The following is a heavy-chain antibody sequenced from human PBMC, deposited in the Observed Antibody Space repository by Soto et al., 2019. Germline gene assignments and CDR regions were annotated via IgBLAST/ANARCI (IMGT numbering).Heavy chain of an antibody. V-gene: IGHV4-30-4*01. J-gene: IGHJ4*02. D-gene: IGHD4-17*01. CDR1: GGSISSGDYY. CDR3: ARVAVTNHDFDY. CDR2: IYYSGST. Sequence: SETLSLTCTVSGGSISSGDYYWSWIRQPPGKGLEWIGYIYYSGSTYYNPSLKSRVTISVDTSKNQFSLKLSSVTAADTAVYYCARVAVTNHDFDYWGQGTLVTVSS.